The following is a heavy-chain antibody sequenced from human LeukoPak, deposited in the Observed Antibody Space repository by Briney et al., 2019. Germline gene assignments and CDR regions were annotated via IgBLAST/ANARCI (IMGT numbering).Heavy chain of an antibody. V-gene: IGHV4-61*01. CDR2: IYYSGST. CDR1: GGSVSSGSYY. Sequence: SETLSLTCTVSGGSVSSGSYYWSWIRQPPGKGLEWIVYIYYSGSTNYNPSLKSRVTISVDTSKNQFSLKLSSVTAADTAVYYCARGSPPEDYDFWSGYYTFDYWGQGTLVTVSS. D-gene: IGHD3-3*01. CDR3: ARGSPPEDYDFWSGYYTFDY. J-gene: IGHJ4*02.